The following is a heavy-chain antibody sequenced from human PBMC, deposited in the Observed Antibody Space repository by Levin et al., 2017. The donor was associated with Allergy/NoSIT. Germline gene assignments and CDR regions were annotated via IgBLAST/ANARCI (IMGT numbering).Heavy chain of an antibody. D-gene: IGHD3-10*01. CDR2: IRSKAYGGTT. V-gene: IGHV3-49*03. CDR3: TGVGYGSGSYYSVYYYYYMDV. CDR1: GFTFGDYA. Sequence: PGGSLRLSCTASGFTFGDYAMSWFRQAPGKGLEWVGFIRSKAYGGTTEYAASVKGRFTISRDDSKSIAYLQMNSLKAEKTAVYYCTGVGYGSGSYYSVYYYYYMDVWGKGTTVTVSS. J-gene: IGHJ6*03.